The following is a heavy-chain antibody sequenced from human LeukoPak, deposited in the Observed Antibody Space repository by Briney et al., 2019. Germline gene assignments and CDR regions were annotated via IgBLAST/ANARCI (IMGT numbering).Heavy chain of an antibody. V-gene: IGHV3-21*01. CDR3: ASSRGGYYYYYYGMDV. J-gene: IGHJ6*02. D-gene: IGHD2-15*01. Sequence: ETLSLTCAVYGGSFSGYYWSWIRQAPGKGLEWVSSISSSSSYIYYADSVKGRFTISRDNAKNSLYLQMNSLRAEDTAVYYCASSRGGYYYYYYGMDVWGQGTTVTVSS. CDR1: GGSFSGYY. CDR2: ISSSSSYI.